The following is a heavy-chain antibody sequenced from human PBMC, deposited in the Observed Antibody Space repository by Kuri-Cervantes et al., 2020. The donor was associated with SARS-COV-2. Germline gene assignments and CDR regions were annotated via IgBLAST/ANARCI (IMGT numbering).Heavy chain of an antibody. CDR2: ISGSGGST. CDR1: GFTFSSYA. V-gene: IGHV3-23*01. Sequence: GESLKISCAASGFTFSSYAMSWVRQAPGKGLEWVSAISGSGGSTYYADSVKGRFTTSRDNSKNTLYLQMNSLRAEDTAVYYCARVKSEDYYDSSGYYYEDYWGQGTLVTVSS. CDR3: ARVKSEDYYDSSGYYYEDY. D-gene: IGHD3-22*01. J-gene: IGHJ4*02.